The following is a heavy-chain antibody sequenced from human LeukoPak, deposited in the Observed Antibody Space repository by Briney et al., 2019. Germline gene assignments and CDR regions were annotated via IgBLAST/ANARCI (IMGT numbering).Heavy chain of an antibody. D-gene: IGHD2-21*02. V-gene: IGHV4-59*01. J-gene: IGHJ4*02. Sequence: SETLSLTCAVYGGSFSGYYWSWIRQPPGKGLEWIGYIYYSGSTNYNPSLKSRVTISVDTSKNQFSLKLSSVTAADTAVYYCARGGVVVTAPFDYWGQGTLVTVSS. CDR2: IYYSGST. CDR3: ARGGVVVTAPFDY. CDR1: GGSFSGYY.